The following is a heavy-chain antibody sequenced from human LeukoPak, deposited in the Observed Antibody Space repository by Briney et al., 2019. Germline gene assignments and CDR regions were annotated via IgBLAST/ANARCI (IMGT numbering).Heavy chain of an antibody. J-gene: IGHJ6*02. CDR1: GGTFSSYA. CDR3: ARDVQQWLALYGMDV. V-gene: IGHV1-69*04. CDR2: IIPILGIA. Sequence: ASVKVSCKASGGTFSSYANSWVRQAPGQGLEWMGRIIPILGIANYAQKFQGRVTITADKSTSTAYMELSSLRSDDTAVYYCARDVQQWLALYGMDVWGQGTTVTVSS. D-gene: IGHD6-19*01.